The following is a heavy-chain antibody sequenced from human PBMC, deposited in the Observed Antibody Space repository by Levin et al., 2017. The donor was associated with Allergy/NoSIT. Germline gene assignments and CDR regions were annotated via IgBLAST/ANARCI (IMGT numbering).Heavy chain of an antibody. CDR3: ARGVGLGTFTWGFYYGMDV. D-gene: IGHD7-27*01. CDR2: IIPVFGPA. Sequence: SVKVSCKASGGTFNSFAVNWVRQAPGQGLEWMGGIIPVFGPANYAQKFRGTVTITADESTGTAYMELSSLRSEDTAVYFCARGVGLGTFTWGFYYGMDVWGQGTTVTVSS. CDR1: GGTFNSFA. V-gene: IGHV1-69*13. J-gene: IGHJ6*02.